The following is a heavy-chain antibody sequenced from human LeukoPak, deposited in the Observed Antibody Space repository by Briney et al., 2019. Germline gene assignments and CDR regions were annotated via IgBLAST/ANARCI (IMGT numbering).Heavy chain of an antibody. CDR1: GGSFSGYY. Sequence: SETLSLTCAVYGGSFSGYYWSWIRQHPGKGLEWIGYIYYSGSTYYNPSLKSRVTISVDTSKNQFSLKLSSVTAADTAVYYCAREYYDFWSGPYYGMDVWGQGTTVTVSS. J-gene: IGHJ6*02. CDR3: AREYYDFWSGPYYGMDV. D-gene: IGHD3-3*01. V-gene: IGHV4-31*11. CDR2: IYYSGST.